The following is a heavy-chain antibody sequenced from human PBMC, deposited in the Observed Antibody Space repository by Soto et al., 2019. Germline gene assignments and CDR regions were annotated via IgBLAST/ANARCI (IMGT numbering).Heavy chain of an antibody. Sequence: GESLKISCKGSGYSFTSYWISWVRQMPGKGLEWMGRIDPSDSYTNYSPSFQGHVTISADKSISTAYLQWSSLKASDTAMYYRARHSSYCSSTSCYREDGMDVWGQGTTVTVS. CDR1: GYSFTSYW. V-gene: IGHV5-10-1*01. CDR3: ARHSSYCSSTSCYREDGMDV. D-gene: IGHD2-2*01. CDR2: IDPSDSYT. J-gene: IGHJ6*02.